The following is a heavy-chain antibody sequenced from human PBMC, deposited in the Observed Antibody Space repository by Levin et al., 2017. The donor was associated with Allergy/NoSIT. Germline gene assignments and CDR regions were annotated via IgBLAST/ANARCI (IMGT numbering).Heavy chain of an antibody. J-gene: IGHJ4*02. D-gene: IGHD6-13*01. CDR2: IIPIFGTA. CDR3: ASQKAAAGTGASFDY. CDR1: GGTFSTHT. V-gene: IGHV1-69*13. Sequence: SVKVSCKTSGGTFSTHTINWVRQAPGQGLEWMGGIIPIFGTANYAQKFQGRVTITADESSSTAYMELSSLRSDDTAVYYCASQKAAAGTGASFDYWGQGTLVTVSS.